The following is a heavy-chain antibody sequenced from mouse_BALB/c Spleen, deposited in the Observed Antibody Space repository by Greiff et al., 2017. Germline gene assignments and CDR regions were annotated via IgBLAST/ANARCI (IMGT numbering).Heavy chain of an antibody. V-gene: IGHV5-6*01. CDR3: ARQGPYYRYDGYYAMDY. Sequence: EVMLVESGGDLVKPGGSLKLSCAASGFTFSSYGMSWVRQTPDKRLEWVATISSGGSYTYYPDSVKGRFTISRDNAKNTLYLQMSSLKSEDTAMYYCARQGPYYRYDGYYAMDYWGQGTSVTVSS. D-gene: IGHD2-14*01. J-gene: IGHJ4*01. CDR2: ISSGGSYT. CDR1: GFTFSSYG.